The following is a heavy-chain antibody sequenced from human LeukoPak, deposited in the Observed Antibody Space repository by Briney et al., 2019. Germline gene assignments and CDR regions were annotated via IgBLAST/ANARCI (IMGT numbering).Heavy chain of an antibody. J-gene: IGHJ5*02. Sequence: PGRSLRLSCTASGFTFGDYAMSWVRQAPGKGLEWVGFIRSKAYGGTTEYAASVKGRFTISRDDSKSIAYLQMNSLKTEDTAVYYCTRVTLRGISCYPWGQGTLVTVSS. CDR1: GFTFGDYA. CDR2: IRSKAYGGTT. D-gene: IGHD2-2*01. CDR3: TRVTLRGISCYP. V-gene: IGHV3-49*04.